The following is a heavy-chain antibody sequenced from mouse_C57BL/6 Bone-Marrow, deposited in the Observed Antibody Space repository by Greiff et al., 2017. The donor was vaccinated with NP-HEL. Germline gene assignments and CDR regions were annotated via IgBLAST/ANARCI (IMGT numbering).Heavy chain of an antibody. CDR1: GYTFTSYG. CDR2: IYPRSGNT. CDR3: ARDRLDAVDY. Sequence: VQVVESGAELARPGASVKLSCKASGYTFTSYGISWVKQRTGQGLEWIGEIYPRSGNTYYNEKFKGKATLTADKSSSTAYMELRSLTSEDSAVYFCARDRLDAVDYWGQGTSVTVSS. J-gene: IGHJ4*01. D-gene: IGHD2-14*01. V-gene: IGHV1-81*01.